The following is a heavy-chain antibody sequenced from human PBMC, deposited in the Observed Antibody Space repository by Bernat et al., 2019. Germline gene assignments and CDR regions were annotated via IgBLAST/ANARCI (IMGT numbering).Heavy chain of an antibody. J-gene: IGHJ3*02. CDR3: ARHERGTGLGSAFDI. CDR1: GGSISSSSYY. D-gene: IGHD3-16*01. Sequence: QLQLQASGPGLVKPSETLSLTCTVSGGSISSSSYYWGWIRQPPGKGLEWIGSIYYSGSTYYNPSLKSRVTISGDTSKNQFSLKLSSVTAADTAVYYCARHERGTGLGSAFDIWGQGKMVTVSS. CDR2: IYYSGST. V-gene: IGHV4-39*01.